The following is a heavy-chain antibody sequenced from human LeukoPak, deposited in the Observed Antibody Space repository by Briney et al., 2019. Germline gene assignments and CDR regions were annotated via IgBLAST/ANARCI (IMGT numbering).Heavy chain of an antibody. J-gene: IGHJ4*02. CDR2: IYYSGST. V-gene: IGHV4-59*01. CDR3: ARVLDIVVVPAAFDY. D-gene: IGHD2-2*03. Sequence: PSETLSLTCTVSGGSISSYYWSWIRQPPGKGLEWIGYIYYSGSTNYNPSLKSRVTISVDTPKNQFSLKLSSVTAADTAVYYCARVLDIVVVPAAFDYWGQGTLVTVSS. CDR1: GGSISSYY.